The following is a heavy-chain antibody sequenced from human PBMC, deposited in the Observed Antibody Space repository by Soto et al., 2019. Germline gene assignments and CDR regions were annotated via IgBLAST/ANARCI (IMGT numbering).Heavy chain of an antibody. Sequence: EVQLVESGGGLVQPGGSPRLSCAASGFTFTTHWMSWVRQAAGKGLEWVANVKEDGSVKYYVDSVKGRFTISRDYAKNSLYLQLNSLRPEDTAVYYCLRHGSSGWHVDYWGLRTLVPVS. CDR3: LRHGSSGWHVDY. D-gene: IGHD6-19*01. CDR2: VKEDGSVK. J-gene: IGHJ4*02. CDR1: GFTFTTHW. V-gene: IGHV3-7*01.